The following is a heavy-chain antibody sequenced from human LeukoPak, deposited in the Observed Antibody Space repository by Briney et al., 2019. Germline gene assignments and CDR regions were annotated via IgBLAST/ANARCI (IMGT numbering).Heavy chain of an antibody. V-gene: IGHV4-59*01. J-gene: IGHJ4*02. D-gene: IGHD1-26*01. Sequence: SETLSLACTVSGGSISSYYWSWIRQPPGKGLEWIGYIYYSGSTNYNPSLESRVTISVDTSKNQFSLKLSSVTAADTAVYYCARVSGSQVDYWGQGTLVTVSS. CDR3: ARVSGSQVDY. CDR1: GGSISSYY. CDR2: IYYSGST.